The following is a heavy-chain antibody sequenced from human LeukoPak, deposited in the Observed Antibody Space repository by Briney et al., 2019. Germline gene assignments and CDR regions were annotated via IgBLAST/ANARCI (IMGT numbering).Heavy chain of an antibody. D-gene: IGHD4-17*01. Sequence: ASVKVSCKASGYTFTSYGISWVRQAPGQGLEWMGWISAYNGNTNYAQKLQGRVTMTTDTSTSTAYMELRSLRSDDTAVYYCAGSRMSSGDYGYWGQGPLVTVSS. V-gene: IGHV1-18*01. CDR3: AGSRMSSGDYGY. J-gene: IGHJ4*02. CDR1: GYTFTSYG. CDR2: ISAYNGNT.